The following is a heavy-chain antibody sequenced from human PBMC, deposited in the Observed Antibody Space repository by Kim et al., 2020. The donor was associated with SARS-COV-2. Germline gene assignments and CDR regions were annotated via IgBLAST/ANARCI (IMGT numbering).Heavy chain of an antibody. CDR3: ARLTSLWFGDDNDC. D-gene: IGHD3-10*01. CDR2: MYYSGRT. CDR1: GGSISSGRYY. V-gene: IGHV4-39*01. Sequence: SETLSLTCTVSGGSISSGRYYWGWVRQPPGKGLEWIATMYYSGRTYYNPSLESRVTLSVDTSKNGVSLTLTSVTAADTAVYYCARLTSLWFGDDNDCWGQGTLVTVSA. J-gene: IGHJ4*02.